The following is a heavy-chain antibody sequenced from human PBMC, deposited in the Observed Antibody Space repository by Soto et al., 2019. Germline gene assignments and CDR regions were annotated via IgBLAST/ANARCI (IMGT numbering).Heavy chain of an antibody. V-gene: IGHV5-51*01. Sequence: GESLKISCKGSGYSFTSYWIGWVRQMPGKGLEWMGIIYPGDSDTRYSPSFQGQVTISADKSISTAYLQWSSLKASATHHKFYYYYYYGMDVWGQGTTVTVSS. J-gene: IGHJ6*02. CDR2: IYPGDSDT. CDR3: YYYYYGMDV. CDR1: GYSFTSYW.